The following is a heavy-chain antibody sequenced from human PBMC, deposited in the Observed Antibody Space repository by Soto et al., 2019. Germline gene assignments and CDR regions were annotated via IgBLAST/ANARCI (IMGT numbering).Heavy chain of an antibody. CDR3: ARAAATGHPVVPDS. V-gene: IGHV4-31*11. J-gene: IGHJ4*02. D-gene: IGHD2-15*01. CDR2: IYYSGIT. CDR1: GDSISSGGYY. Sequence: QVHLQESGPGLVKPSQTLSLTCAVSGDSISSGGYYWNWIRQHPGKGLEWIGYIYYSGITQYNPSLKSRVTISVDASQPQISLKVSSVTAADTAVYHCARAAATGHPVVPDSWGQGTLVTGSS.